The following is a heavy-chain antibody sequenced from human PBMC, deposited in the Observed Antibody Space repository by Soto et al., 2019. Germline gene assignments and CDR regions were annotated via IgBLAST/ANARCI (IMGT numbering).Heavy chain of an antibody. CDR3: ALGYCTNGVCPASYYYYGMDV. D-gene: IGHD2-8*01. J-gene: IGHJ6*02. CDR1: GGTFGRYA. CDR2: IIPIFGTA. Sequence: GASVKVSCKASGGTFGRYASNWVRQAPGQGLEWMGGIIPIFGTANYAQKFQGRVTIAADESTRTAYMELSSLRSEDTAVYYCALGYCTNGVCPASYYYYGMDVWGQGTTVTVSS. V-gene: IGHV1-69*13.